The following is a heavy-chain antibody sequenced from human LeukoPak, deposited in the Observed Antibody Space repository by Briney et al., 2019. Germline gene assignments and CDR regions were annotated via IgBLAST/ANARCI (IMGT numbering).Heavy chain of an antibody. D-gene: IGHD5-12*01. V-gene: IGHV3-13*04. CDR2: IGKGGDT. Sequence: GGSLRLSCTASGLTFSTYDMHWVRQATGEGLEWVSGIGKGGDTYYVGSVKGRFTISRENAKNSLYLQMNSLRSGDTAVYYCARGGYSGFDVWGQGTVVTVSS. J-gene: IGHJ3*01. CDR1: GLTFSTYD. CDR3: ARGGYSGFDV.